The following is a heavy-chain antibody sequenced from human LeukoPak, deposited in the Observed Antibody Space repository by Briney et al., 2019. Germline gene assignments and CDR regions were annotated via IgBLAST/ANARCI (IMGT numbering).Heavy chain of an antibody. D-gene: IGHD3-22*01. CDR1: GGSISSYY. CDR2: IYYSGST. Sequence: KTSETLSLTCTVSGGSISSYYWSWIRQPPGKGLEWIGYIYYSGSTNYNPSLKSRVTISVDTSKNQFSLKLSPVTAADTAVYYCASYLYGDYYDSSGYGAWGQGTLVTVSS. J-gene: IGHJ4*02. V-gene: IGHV4-59*01. CDR3: ASYLYGDYYDSSGYGA.